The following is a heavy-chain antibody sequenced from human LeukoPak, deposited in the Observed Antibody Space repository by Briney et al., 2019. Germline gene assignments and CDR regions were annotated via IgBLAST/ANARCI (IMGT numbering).Heavy chain of an antibody. V-gene: IGHV3-64*04. D-gene: IGHD5/OR15-5a*01. CDR2: ISSIGDIT. J-gene: IGHJ4*02. CDR1: GFTFSNYD. Sequence: GGSLRLSCSASGFTFSNYDMHWVRQAPGKGLEFVSAISSIGDITHYADSVKGRFTISRDNSKNTLYLQMNSLRADDTAVYYCAKARGSSVYEQFDYWGQGTQVTVSP. CDR3: AKARGSSVYEQFDY.